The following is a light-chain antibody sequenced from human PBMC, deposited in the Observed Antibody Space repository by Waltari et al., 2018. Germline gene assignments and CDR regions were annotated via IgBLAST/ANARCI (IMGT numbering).Light chain of an antibody. CDR1: QAISNS. J-gene: IGKJ4*01. V-gene: IGKV1-NL1*01. CDR2: GAS. CDR3: QQYYSNSVT. Sequence: DIQMTQSPSCLSASVGDRVTITCRASQAISNSLAWYQQKPGTAPKGLVYGASRLVSGVPARVSGSGSGTDYTLTSTSLQPEDFATYYCQQYYSNSVTFAGGTKVEIK.